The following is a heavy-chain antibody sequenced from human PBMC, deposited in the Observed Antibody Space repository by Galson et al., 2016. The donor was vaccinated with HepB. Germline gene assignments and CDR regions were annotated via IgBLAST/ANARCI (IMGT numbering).Heavy chain of an antibody. CDR3: ARREDGYSSAYHFDY. J-gene: IGHJ4*02. CDR1: GGSIGRNTYY. CDR2: LFYTGTT. D-gene: IGHD5-24*01. V-gene: IGHV4-39*01. Sequence: ETLSLTCRLSGGSIGRNTYYWGWIRQPPGKGLEWIGSLFYTGTTFYNPSLKCRVSISVDTSKSQFSLNLNSVTAADTAFYYCARREDGYSSAYHFDYWGRGTLVTVSS.